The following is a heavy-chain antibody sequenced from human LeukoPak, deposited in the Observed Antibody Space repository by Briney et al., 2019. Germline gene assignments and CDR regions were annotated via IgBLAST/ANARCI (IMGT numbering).Heavy chain of an antibody. J-gene: IGHJ4*02. CDR3: TAAPMSGYTYTLGY. D-gene: IGHD5-12*01. CDR1: GFTFSSYW. V-gene: IGHV3-74*01. Sequence: GGSLRLSCAASGFTFSSYWMHWVRQDRGKGLVWVSRINSDGSTTNYADSVKGRFTISRDNAKNTLYLQMNSLRAEDTAVYYCTAAPMSGYTYTLGYWGQGTLVTVSS. CDR2: INSDGSTT.